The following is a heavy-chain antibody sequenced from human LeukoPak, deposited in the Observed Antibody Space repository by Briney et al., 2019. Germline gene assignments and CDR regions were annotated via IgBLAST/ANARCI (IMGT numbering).Heavy chain of an antibody. D-gene: IGHD6-13*01. CDR3: ARDYRLPLRYSQHSHVGDY. V-gene: IGHV3-7*01. J-gene: IGHJ4*02. CDR2: IKQDVSEK. Sequence: PGGSLRLSCAASGFTFSSYWMSWGRQAPGKGVEWWANIKQDVSEKYYVDSVKGRVTISRDNAKNSLYLQMNSLRAEDTAVYYCARDYRLPLRYSQHSHVGDYWGQGTLVTVSS. CDR1: GFTFSSYW.